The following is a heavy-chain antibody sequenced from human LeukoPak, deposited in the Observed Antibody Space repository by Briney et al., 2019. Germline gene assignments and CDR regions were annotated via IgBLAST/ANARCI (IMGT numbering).Heavy chain of an antibody. D-gene: IGHD6-19*01. CDR1: GFTFGDYA. V-gene: IGHV3-49*04. CDR2: IRSKAYGGTT. Sequence: GGSLRLSCTASGFTFGDYAMSWVRQAPGKGLEWVGFIRSKAYGGTTEYAASVKGRFTISRDDSKSIAYLQMNSLKTEDTAVYYCTRKPVAGVYYYYGMDVWGQGTTVTVSS. J-gene: IGHJ6*02. CDR3: TRKPVAGVYYYYGMDV.